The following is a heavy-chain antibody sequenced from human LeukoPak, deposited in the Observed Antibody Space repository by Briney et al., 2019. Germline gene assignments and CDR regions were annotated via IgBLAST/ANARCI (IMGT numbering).Heavy chain of an antibody. CDR2: TYRDGST. CDR3: ARGRYCSGGSCTYYYYYGMDV. CDR1: GFTVSSNY. J-gene: IGHJ6*02. Sequence: GGSLRLSCAASGFTVSSNYMSWVRQAPGKWREGVSVTYRDGSTFYADSVKGRFTISRDNSKNTLYLQMNSLRAEDTAVYYCARGRYCSGGSCTYYYYYGMDVWGQGTTVTVSS. D-gene: IGHD2-15*01. V-gene: IGHV3-53*01.